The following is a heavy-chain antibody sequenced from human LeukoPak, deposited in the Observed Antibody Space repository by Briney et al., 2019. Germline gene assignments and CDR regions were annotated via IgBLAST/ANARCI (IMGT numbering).Heavy chain of an antibody. J-gene: IGHJ4*02. CDR3: ERHRDYYDT. V-gene: IGHV4-59*08. Sequence: KASETLSLTCTVSGASINNNFWTWIRQPPGKGLEWIGYIYSSGRANYNTSLKSRVIIPGETSKNHISLNLTSLTAADTAVYFCERHRDYYDTWGQGTLVTVSS. CDR1: GASINNNF. CDR2: IYSSGRA. D-gene: IGHD3-22*01.